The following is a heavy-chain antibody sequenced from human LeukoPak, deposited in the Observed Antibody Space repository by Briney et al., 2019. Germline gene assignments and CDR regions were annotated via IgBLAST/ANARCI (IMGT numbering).Heavy chain of an antibody. Sequence: PGGSLRLSCAASGFTFTSYAMSGIRQAPGKGLEWVSAISGGCEDTYYPDSVKGRFTISRDNSKNTLYLQMNSLRAEDTAIYYCAKPRAMTTGVGRYFDLWGRGTLVTVSS. CDR1: GFTFTSYA. CDR3: AKPRAMTTGVGRYFDL. D-gene: IGHD1-1*01. J-gene: IGHJ2*01. CDR2: ISGGCEDT. V-gene: IGHV3-23*01.